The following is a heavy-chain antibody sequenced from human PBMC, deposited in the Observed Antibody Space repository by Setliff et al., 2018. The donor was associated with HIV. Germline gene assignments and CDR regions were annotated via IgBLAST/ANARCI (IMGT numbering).Heavy chain of an antibody. CDR1: GDSITNDDYY. CDR2: IHYNGRT. Sequence: SETLSLTCTVSGDSITNDDYYWGWIRQPPGKGLEWIAIIHYNGRTYYDPSLKSRVTIFVGTSKTQFYLKLRSVTASDTAAYYCARYTSKVDWFDPWGQGTLVTVSS. V-gene: IGHV4-39*01. CDR3: ARYTSKVDWFDP. J-gene: IGHJ5*02. D-gene: IGHD2-2*02.